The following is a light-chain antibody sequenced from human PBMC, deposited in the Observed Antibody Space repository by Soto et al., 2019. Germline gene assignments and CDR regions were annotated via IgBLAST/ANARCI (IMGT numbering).Light chain of an antibody. CDR1: SSDVGAYNY. CDR3: SSYTSFSTVV. V-gene: IGLV2-8*01. CDR2: DVS. J-gene: IGLJ2*01. Sequence: QSVLTQPPSASGSPGQSVTISCTGTSSDVGAYNYVSWYQQYTGKAPKLMIYDVSKRPSGVPDRFSGSKSGNTASLTVSGLRADDEAVYYCSSYTSFSTVVFGGGTKLTVL.